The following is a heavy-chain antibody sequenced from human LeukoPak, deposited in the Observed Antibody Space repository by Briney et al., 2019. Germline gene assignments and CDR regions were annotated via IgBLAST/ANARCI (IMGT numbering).Heavy chain of an antibody. CDR2: ISTNTGNP. CDR1: GYTFTSYA. D-gene: IGHD3-22*01. CDR3: AREGYYYDSSGYSSLFDY. Sequence: ASVKVSCKASGYTFTSYAMNWVRQAPGQGLEWMGWISTNTGNPTYAQGFTGRFVFSLDTSVSTAYLQISSLKAEDTAVYYCAREGYYYDSSGYSSLFDYWGQGTLVTVSS. V-gene: IGHV7-4-1*02. J-gene: IGHJ4*02.